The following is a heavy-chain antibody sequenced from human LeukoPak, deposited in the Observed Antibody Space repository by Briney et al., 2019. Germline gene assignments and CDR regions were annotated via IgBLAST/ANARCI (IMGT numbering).Heavy chain of an antibody. CDR2: INPNSSAT. D-gene: IGHD5-24*01. Sequence: ASVNVSCKASGGTFSSYAISWVRQAPGQGLEWMGWINPNSSATNYAQKFQGRVTMTRDTSITTAYMELSRLRSDDTAVYYCARVLKDGYNNGNFQHWGQGTLVTVSS. J-gene: IGHJ1*01. V-gene: IGHV1-2*02. CDR3: ARVLKDGYNNGNFQH. CDR1: GGTFSSYA.